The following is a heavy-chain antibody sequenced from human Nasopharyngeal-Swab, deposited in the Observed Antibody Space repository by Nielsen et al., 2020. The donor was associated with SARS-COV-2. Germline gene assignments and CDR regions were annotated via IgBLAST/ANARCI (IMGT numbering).Heavy chain of an antibody. CDR1: GFTFSNFA. CDR2: ISGDSDTT. V-gene: IGHV3-23*01. D-gene: IGHD3-22*01. J-gene: IGHJ6*02. CDR3: AKGGITMIGRGMDV. Sequence: GESLKISCAASGFTFSNFAMSWVRQAPGKGLEWVSVISGDSDTTYYADSVKGRFTISRDNSKNTLYLQMNSLRAEDTAVYYCAKGGITMIGRGMDVWGQGTTVTVSS.